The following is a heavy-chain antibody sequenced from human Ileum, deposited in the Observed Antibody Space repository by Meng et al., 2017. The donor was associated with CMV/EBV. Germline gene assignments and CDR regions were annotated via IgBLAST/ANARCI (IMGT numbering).Heavy chain of an antibody. J-gene: IGHJ6*02. CDR3: AREPPSTVTTEYYDMDV. Sequence: ASVKVSCKASGYTFTSYYMHWVRQAPGQGLEWMGIINPSGGSTSYAQKFQGRVTMTRDTSTSTVYMELSSLRSEDTAVYYCAREPPSTVTTEYYDMDVWGQGTTVTVSS. V-gene: IGHV1-46*01. CDR1: GYTFTSYY. D-gene: IGHD4-11*01. CDR2: INPSGGST.